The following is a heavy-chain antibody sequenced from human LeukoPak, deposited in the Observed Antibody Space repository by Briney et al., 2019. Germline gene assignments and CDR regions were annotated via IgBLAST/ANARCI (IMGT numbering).Heavy chain of an antibody. D-gene: IGHD2-2*02. Sequence: GRSLRLSCAASGFTFSSYGMHWVRQAPGKGLEWVAVIWYDGSNKYYADSVKGRFTISRDNSKNTLYLQMNSLRAEDTAVYYCAKDLPSPIPYAFDIWGQGTMVTVSS. CDR3: AKDLPSPIPYAFDI. V-gene: IGHV3-33*06. CDR1: GFTFSSYG. CDR2: IWYDGSNK. J-gene: IGHJ3*02.